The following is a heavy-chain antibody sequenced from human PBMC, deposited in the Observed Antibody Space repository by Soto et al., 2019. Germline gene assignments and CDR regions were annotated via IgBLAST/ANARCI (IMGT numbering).Heavy chain of an antibody. J-gene: IGHJ6*02. CDR3: ARVGGDSTHYYYYYGMDV. V-gene: IGHV4-31*01. Sequence: QVQLQESGPGLVKPSQTLSLTCTVSGGSISSGGYYWSWIRQQPGKDLEWIGYIYYSGSTYYNPSLKSPVTIPVDTSKNQFSLKLSSVTAADTAVYYCARVGGDSTHYYYYYGMDVWGQGTTVTVSS. CDR1: GGSISSGGYY. D-gene: IGHD4-17*01. CDR2: IYYSGST.